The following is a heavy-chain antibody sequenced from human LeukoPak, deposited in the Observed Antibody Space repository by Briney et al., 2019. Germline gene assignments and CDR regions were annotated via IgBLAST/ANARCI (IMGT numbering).Heavy chain of an antibody. Sequence: GGSLRLSCAASGFTFSSYNMNWVRQAPGKGLEWVSSISSTSSYKNYADSVKGRFTISRDNAKNSLYLQMNSLRVEDTAVYYCARVSLTDYFAFDYWGQGTLVTVSS. CDR3: ARVSLTDYFAFDY. V-gene: IGHV3-21*01. CDR1: GFTFSSYN. D-gene: IGHD3-9*01. J-gene: IGHJ4*02. CDR2: ISSTSSYK.